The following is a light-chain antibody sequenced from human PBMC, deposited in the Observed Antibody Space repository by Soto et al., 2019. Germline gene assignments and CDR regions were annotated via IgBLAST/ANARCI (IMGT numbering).Light chain of an antibody. CDR2: GAS. CDR1: QSVSSTS. Sequence: EVVLTQSPGTLSSSPGERATLSCRASQSVSSTSLAWYQQRPGQAPRLLIYGASTRATDIPDRISGSGSGTDFTLTVSRLEPEDFAVYYCQHYGSTPWSFGQGTKVEIK. V-gene: IGKV3-20*01. J-gene: IGKJ1*01. CDR3: QHYGSTPWS.